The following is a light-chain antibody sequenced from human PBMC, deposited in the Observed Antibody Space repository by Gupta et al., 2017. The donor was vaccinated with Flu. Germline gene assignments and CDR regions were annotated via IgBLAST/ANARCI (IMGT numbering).Light chain of an antibody. CDR2: EVN. J-gene: IGLJ3*02. Sequence: QSGLTQPASVSGSPGQSITISCTGTSSAIGNSNYVSWYQQHRGKAPKLILYEVNNRPSGVSNRFSGSKSGNTASLTISGLQTEDEADYYCSSDTRTGTWVFGGGTKLTVL. CDR3: SSDTRTGTWV. V-gene: IGLV2-14*01. CDR1: SSAIGNSNY.